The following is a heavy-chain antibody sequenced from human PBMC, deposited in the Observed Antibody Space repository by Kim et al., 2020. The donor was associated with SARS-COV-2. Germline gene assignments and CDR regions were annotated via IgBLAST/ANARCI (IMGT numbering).Heavy chain of an antibody. CDR2: ISYDGSNE. Sequence: GGSLRLSCAASGFTFSSYAMHWVRQAPGKGLEWVALISYDGSNEYYADSVKGRFTISRDNSKNTLYLQMNSLRAEDTAVYFCARDGGMTTVTTNYFYGM. CDR1: GFTFSSYA. J-gene: IGHJ6*01. D-gene: IGHD4-17*01. CDR3: ARDGGMTTVTTNYFYGM. V-gene: IGHV3-30*04.